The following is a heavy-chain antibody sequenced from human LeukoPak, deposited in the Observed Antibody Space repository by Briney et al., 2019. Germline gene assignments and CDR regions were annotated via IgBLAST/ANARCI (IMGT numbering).Heavy chain of an antibody. CDR1: GYTFTSFY. J-gene: IGHJ4*02. CDR2: ITPGDGGT. Sequence: ASVKVSCKTSGYTFTSFYMHWVRQASGHGLEWMGIITPGDGGTSYAQSFQGRVTITRDTSTRTVYMELRNLKSEDTAVYYCARDDGWSGYPPDSLDYWGQGTLVTVSP. CDR3: ARDDGWSGYPPDSLDY. D-gene: IGHD3-3*01. V-gene: IGHV1-46*01.